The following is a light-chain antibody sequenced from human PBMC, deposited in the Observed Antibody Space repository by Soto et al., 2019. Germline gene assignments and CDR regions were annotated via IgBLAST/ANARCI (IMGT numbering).Light chain of an antibody. J-gene: IGKJ1*01. CDR2: EVS. V-gene: IGKV3-11*01. CDR1: QSVGNS. Sequence: EIVLTQSPATLSLPPGERATLSCRASQSVGNSLAWYQQKPGQAPGLLIHEVSTRATGIPARFSGSGSGTDFTLTISSLEPEDFATYFCQQYSSYYRPFGQGTKVEV. CDR3: QQYSSYYRP.